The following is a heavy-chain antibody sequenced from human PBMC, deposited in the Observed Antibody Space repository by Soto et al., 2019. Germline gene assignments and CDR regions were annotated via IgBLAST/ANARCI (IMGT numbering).Heavy chain of an antibody. CDR2: ISSSGSTI. D-gene: IGHD5-18*01. J-gene: IGHJ3*02. CDR1: GFTFSSYE. Sequence: EVQLVESGGGLVQPGGSLRLSCAASGFTFSSYEMNWVRQAPGKGLEWVSYISSSGSTIYYADSVKGRFTISRDNAKNSLYLQMNSLRAEDTAVYYCANTEQLWDAFDIWGQGTMVTVSS. CDR3: ANTEQLWDAFDI. V-gene: IGHV3-48*03.